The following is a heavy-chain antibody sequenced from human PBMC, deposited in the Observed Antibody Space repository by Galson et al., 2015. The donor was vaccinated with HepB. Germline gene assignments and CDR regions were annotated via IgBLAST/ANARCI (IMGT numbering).Heavy chain of an antibody. Sequence: SLRLSCAASGFTLNNYAINWVRQAPGTGLERVAVISCDGINKWYADSVKGRFTISRDNSKNTVYLQINSLRAEDTAVYFCAVCFSTSCYAAENFQHWGQGTLVTVSS. CDR3: AVCFSTSCYAAENFQH. V-gene: IGHV3-30-3*01. D-gene: IGHD2-2*01. CDR1: GFTLNNYA. J-gene: IGHJ1*01. CDR2: ISCDGINK.